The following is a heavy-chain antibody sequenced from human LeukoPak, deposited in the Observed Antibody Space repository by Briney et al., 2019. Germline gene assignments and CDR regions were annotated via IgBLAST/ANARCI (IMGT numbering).Heavy chain of an antibody. Sequence: SETLFLTCTVSGGSLSSSSYYWGWIRQPPGKGLEWIGSIYYSGSTYYNPSLKSRVTISVDTSKNQFSLKLSSVTAADTAVYYCARGLERREGWFDPWGQGTLVTVSS. CDR2: IYYSGST. J-gene: IGHJ5*02. V-gene: IGHV4-39*01. CDR3: ARGLERREGWFDP. CDR1: GGSLSSSSYY. D-gene: IGHD1-1*01.